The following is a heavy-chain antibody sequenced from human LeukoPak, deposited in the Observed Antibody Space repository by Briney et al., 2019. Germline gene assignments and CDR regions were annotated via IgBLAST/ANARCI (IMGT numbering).Heavy chain of an antibody. Sequence: ASVKVSCKASGYTFTGYYMHWVRQAPGQGLEWMGWINPNSGGTNYAQKFQGRVTMTRDTSISTAYMELSRLRSDDTAVYYCARYSGYEIWWFDPWSQGTLVTVSS. CDR1: GYTFTGYY. CDR2: INPNSGGT. D-gene: IGHD5-12*01. CDR3: ARYSGYEIWWFDP. V-gene: IGHV1-2*02. J-gene: IGHJ5*02.